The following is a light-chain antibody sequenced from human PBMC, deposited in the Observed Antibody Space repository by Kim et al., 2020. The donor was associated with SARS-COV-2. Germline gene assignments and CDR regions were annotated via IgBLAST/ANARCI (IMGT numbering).Light chain of an antibody. CDR1: SSNIGAGYD. CDR3: QSYDSSLGEV. Sequence: QSVLTQPPSVSGAPGQRVTISCTGSSSNIGAGYDVHWYQQLPGTAPKLLIYDTTNRPSGVPDRFSGSRSGSSASLAITGPRAEDEGDYYCQSYDSSLGEVFGGGTQLTVL. J-gene: IGLJ2*01. CDR2: DTT. V-gene: IGLV1-40*01.